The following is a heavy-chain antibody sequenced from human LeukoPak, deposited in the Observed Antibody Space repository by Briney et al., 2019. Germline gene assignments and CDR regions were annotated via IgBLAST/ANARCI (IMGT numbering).Heavy chain of an antibody. CDR3: AKDFNAGIAVAGAYFDY. J-gene: IGHJ4*02. CDR2: ISGSGGST. CDR1: GFTFSSYA. V-gene: IGHV3-23*01. D-gene: IGHD6-19*01. Sequence: GGSLRLSCAASGFTFSSYAMSWVRQAPGKGLEWVSAISGSGGSTYYADSVKGRFTISRDNSKNTLYLQMNSLRAGDTAVYYCAKDFNAGIAVAGAYFDYWGQGTLVTVSS.